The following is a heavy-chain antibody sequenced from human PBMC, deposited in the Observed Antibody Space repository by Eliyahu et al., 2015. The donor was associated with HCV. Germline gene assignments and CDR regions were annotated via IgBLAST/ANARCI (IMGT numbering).Heavy chain of an antibody. D-gene: IGHD6-13*01. Sequence: GGXVRXRXXVSGFTFNIYWMNWVRQAPGKGLEWVANIKEDGSEKYYVDSVKGRFTISRDNAKNSLYLQMNSLRAEDTAVYYCAAASFDYWGQGTLVTVSS. V-gene: IGHV3-7*01. CDR1: GFTFNIYW. CDR2: IKEDGSEK. CDR3: AAASFDY. J-gene: IGHJ4*02.